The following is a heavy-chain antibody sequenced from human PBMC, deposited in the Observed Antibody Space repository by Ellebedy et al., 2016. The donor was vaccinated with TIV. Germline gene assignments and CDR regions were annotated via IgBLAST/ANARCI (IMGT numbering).Heavy chain of an antibody. J-gene: IGHJ4*02. CDR2: VYHSGST. D-gene: IGHD3-10*01. Sequence: MPGGSLRLSCAVSGGSISSSNWWPWVRQAPGRGLEWIGEVYHSGSTYYNPSLESRVTMSVDKSKNQFSLKLSSVTAADTAVYYCARDRDVTSRGIIDSWGQGILVTVSS. CDR3: ARDRDVTSRGIIDS. CDR1: GGSISSSNW. V-gene: IGHV4-4*02.